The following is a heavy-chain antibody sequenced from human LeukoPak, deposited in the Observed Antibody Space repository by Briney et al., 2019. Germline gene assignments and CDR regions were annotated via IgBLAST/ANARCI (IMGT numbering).Heavy chain of an antibody. CDR3: ARSSVGTFDY. V-gene: IGHV4-59*01. CDR1: GGSITSYY. CDR2: IYYTGSA. J-gene: IGHJ4*02. D-gene: IGHD5/OR15-5a*01. Sequence: SETLSLTCTVSGGSITSYYWSWIRLPPGKGLEWIGYIYYTGSANYNPSLRSRVTISVDTSKMQFSLKLTSVTAADAAAYYCARSSVGTFDYWGQGTLVTVSS.